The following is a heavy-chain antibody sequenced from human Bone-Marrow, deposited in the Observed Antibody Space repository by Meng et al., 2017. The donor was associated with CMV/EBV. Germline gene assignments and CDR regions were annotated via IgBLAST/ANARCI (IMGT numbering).Heavy chain of an antibody. J-gene: IGHJ6*02. CDR3: ARVRLELRFLEWPITDYYGMDV. Sequence: SQTLSLTCAISGDSVSSNSAAWNWIRQSPSRGLEWLGRTYYRSKWYNDYAVSVKSRITINPDTSKNQFSLQLNSVTPEDTAVYYCARVRLELRFLEWPITDYYGMDVWGQGTTVTVSS. V-gene: IGHV6-1*01. CDR1: GDSVSSNSAA. D-gene: IGHD3-3*01. CDR2: TYYRSKWYN.